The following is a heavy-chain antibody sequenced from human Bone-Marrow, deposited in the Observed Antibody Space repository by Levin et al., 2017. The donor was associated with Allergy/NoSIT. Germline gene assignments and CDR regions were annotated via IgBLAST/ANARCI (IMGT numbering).Heavy chain of an antibody. Sequence: SETLSLTCTVSGGSISSSSYYWGWIRQPPGKGLEWIGSIYYSGSTYYNPSLKSRVTISVDTSKNQFSLKLSSVTAADTAVYYCARDLTYYDFWSGFLSGQYGMDVWGQGTTVTVSS. D-gene: IGHD3-3*01. V-gene: IGHV4-39*07. CDR3: ARDLTYYDFWSGFLSGQYGMDV. CDR2: IYYSGST. CDR1: GGSISSSSYY. J-gene: IGHJ6*02.